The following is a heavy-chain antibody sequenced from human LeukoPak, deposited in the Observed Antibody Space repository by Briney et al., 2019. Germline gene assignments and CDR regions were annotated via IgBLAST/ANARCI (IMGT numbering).Heavy chain of an antibody. J-gene: IGHJ4*02. CDR1: GFTVSSNY. Sequence: GGSLRLSCAASGFTVSSNYMSWVRQAPGKGLEWVAVISYDGSNKHYADSVKGRFTISRDNSKNTLYLEMNSLRAEDTAVYYCAREGSSGYYPYWGQGTLVTVSS. CDR3: AREGSSGYYPY. V-gene: IGHV3-30-3*01. CDR2: ISYDGSNK. D-gene: IGHD3-22*01.